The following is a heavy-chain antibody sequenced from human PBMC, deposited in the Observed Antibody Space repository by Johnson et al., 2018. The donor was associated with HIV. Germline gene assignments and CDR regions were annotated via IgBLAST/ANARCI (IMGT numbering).Heavy chain of an antibody. CDR1: GFTVSSNY. D-gene: IGHD2-15*01. J-gene: IGHJ3*02. CDR3: VTLVVAPPFDI. V-gene: IGHV3-66*01. Sequence: VQLVESGGGLAQPGGSLRLSCAASGFTVSSNYMSWVRQAPGKGLDWVSVIYSGGSTYYAASVKGRFTISRDNSKNTLYLQMNSLRAEDTAVYYCVTLVVAPPFDIWGQGTMVTVSS. CDR2: IYSGGST.